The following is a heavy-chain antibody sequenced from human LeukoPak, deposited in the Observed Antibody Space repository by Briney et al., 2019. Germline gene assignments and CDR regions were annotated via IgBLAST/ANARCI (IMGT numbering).Heavy chain of an antibody. J-gene: IGHJ6*03. CDR2: IIPIFGTP. V-gene: IGHV1-69*05. CDR3: ARVDRYHFYLDV. CDR1: GGTFRTYS. Sequence: SVKVSCKASGGTFRTYSVTWLRQSPGQGLEWMGGIIPIFGTPNYAQKFQGRVKVTTDDATGTAYMELSSLMSEDTAIYYCARVDRYHFYLDVWGKGTPVTVSS.